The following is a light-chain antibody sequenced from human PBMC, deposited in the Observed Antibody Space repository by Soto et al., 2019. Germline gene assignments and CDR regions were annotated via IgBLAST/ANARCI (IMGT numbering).Light chain of an antibody. J-gene: IGKJ4*01. CDR1: QSVSSSY. Sequence: ETALTQSPGTLSLSPGERATLSCRASQSVSSSYLAWYQQKPGQAPRLLIYGASSRATGIQDRFSGSGSGTAFTLTISGLDPEDFAVYYCQQYGSSPLTFGGGTKVDIK. CDR2: GAS. CDR3: QQYGSSPLT. V-gene: IGKV3-20*01.